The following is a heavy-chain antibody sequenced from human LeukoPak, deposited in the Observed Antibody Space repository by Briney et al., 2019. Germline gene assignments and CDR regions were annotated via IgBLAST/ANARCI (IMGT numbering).Heavy chain of an antibody. CDR3: ARGYCSGGTCYLVENWLDP. Sequence: ASVKVSCKASGYTLTAYYIYWVRQAPGQGLEWMGRINPDSGGTDYAQNFQGRVTMTRDTSISTAYMELSRLRSDDTAVYYCARGYCSGGTCYLVENWLDPWGQGTLITVSS. V-gene: IGHV1-2*06. CDR1: GYTLTAYY. D-gene: IGHD2-15*01. J-gene: IGHJ5*02. CDR2: INPDSGGT.